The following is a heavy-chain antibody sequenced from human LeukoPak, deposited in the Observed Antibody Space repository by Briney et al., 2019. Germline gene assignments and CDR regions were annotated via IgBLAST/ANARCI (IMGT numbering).Heavy chain of an antibody. Sequence: GGSLRLSCAAWGFTFSSYWMGWVCQAPGKGLEGVANIKQDGSEKYYVDSVTGPLTISRDNAKNSLYLQMNSLRAEDTAVYYCARDRGVVPAASRFDPWGQGTLVTVSS. CDR2: IKQDGSEK. CDR1: GFTFSSYW. CDR3: ARDRGVVPAASRFDP. D-gene: IGHD2-2*01. J-gene: IGHJ5*02. V-gene: IGHV3-7*01.